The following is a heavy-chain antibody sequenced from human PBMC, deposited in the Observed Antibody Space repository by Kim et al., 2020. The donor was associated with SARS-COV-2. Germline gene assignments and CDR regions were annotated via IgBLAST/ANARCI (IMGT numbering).Heavy chain of an antibody. D-gene: IGHD6-19*01. Sequence: GGSLRLSCAASGFAFRTYWMHWVRQAPGKGLVWVSRINSDGSTRNYADSVKGRFTISRDNAKNTLYLQMNSLRAEDTAAYYCARRHFSSDWYYVDFCGQG. CDR3: ARRHFSSDWYYVDF. CDR1: GFAFRTYW. V-gene: IGHV3-74*01. CDR2: INSDGSTR. J-gene: IGHJ4*02.